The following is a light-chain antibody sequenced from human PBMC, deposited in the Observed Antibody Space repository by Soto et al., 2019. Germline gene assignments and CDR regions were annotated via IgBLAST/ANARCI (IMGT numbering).Light chain of an antibody. V-gene: IGKV1-39*01. CDR3: QQSLTMPIT. CDR1: QSINNY. CDR2: SAS. J-gene: IGKJ5*01. Sequence: DIQMTLSPASRSVSVGDRVTITCRASQSINNYLNWYLQRPGQAPKLLIRSASTLQRGVPSRFSGSGSRTEFTLTIADLQPDDFGTYYCQQSLTMPITFGHGTRLENK.